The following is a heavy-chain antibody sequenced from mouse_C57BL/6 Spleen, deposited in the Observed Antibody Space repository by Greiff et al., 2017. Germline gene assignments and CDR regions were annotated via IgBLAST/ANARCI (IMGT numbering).Heavy chain of an antibody. CDR1: GYSFTGYF. V-gene: IGHV1-20*01. CDR3: ARSDYYGSSLFDY. Sequence: VQLKQSGPELVKPGDSVKISCKASGYSFTGYFMNWVMQSHGKSLEWIGRINPYNGDTFYNQKFKGKATLTVDKSSSTAHMEPRSLTSEDSAVYYCARSDYYGSSLFDYWGQGTPLTVSS. CDR2: INPYNGDT. J-gene: IGHJ2*01. D-gene: IGHD1-1*01.